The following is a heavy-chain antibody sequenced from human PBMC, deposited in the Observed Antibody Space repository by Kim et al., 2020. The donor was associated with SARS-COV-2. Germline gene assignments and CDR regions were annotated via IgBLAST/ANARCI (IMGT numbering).Heavy chain of an antibody. CDR2: IYYSGST. V-gene: IGHV4-59*01. CDR1: GGSLSSYY. J-gene: IGHJ4*02. Sequence: SETLSLTCTVSGGSLSSYYWSWIRQPPGKGLEWIGYIYYSGSTNYNPSLKSRVSISVVTSKNLFALKLSSVTAADTAVYYCAGGNRLWLHGYWGQGTLVTVSS. CDR3: AGGNRLWLHGY. D-gene: IGHD5-18*01.